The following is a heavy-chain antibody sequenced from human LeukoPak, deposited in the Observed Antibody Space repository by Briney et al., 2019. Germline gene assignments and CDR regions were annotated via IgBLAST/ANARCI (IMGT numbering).Heavy chain of an antibody. Sequence: PGGSLRPSCVASGFTFRDYYMSWIRRAPGKGLEWVSYISSSSSYIDYADSVKGRFTISRDNAKNSLHLQMKSLRAEDTAVYYCVRDLYGPDYWGQGTLVTVSS. V-gene: IGHV3-11*06. CDR1: GFTFRDYY. CDR2: ISSSSSYI. D-gene: IGHD4-17*01. J-gene: IGHJ4*02. CDR3: VRDLYGPDY.